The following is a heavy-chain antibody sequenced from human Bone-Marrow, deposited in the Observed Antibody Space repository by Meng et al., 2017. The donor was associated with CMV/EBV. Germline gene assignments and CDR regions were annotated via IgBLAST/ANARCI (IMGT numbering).Heavy chain of an antibody. CDR3: ARGGQYYDYYGMDV. CDR1: GFTFSSYA. CDR2: ISSSGSTI. Sequence: GESLKISCAASGFTFSSYAMHWVRQAPGKGLEWVSYISSSGSTIYYADSVKGRFTISRDNAKNSLYLQMNSLRAEDTAVYYCARGGQYYDYYGMDVWGQGTTVTVSS. J-gene: IGHJ6*02. D-gene: IGHD3-16*01. V-gene: IGHV3-48*03.